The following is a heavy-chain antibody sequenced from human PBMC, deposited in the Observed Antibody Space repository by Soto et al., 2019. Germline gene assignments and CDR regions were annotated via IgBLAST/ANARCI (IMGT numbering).Heavy chain of an antibody. CDR1: GFAFSNYW. Sequence: ELQLVQSGGGLVQPGGSLRLSCAASGFAFSNYWMHWVRQAPGKGLVWVSRINGDGSSTSYADSVRGRFTISRDNAENALIRQMNNLRPEDKALYDWARFRVDGDPVPWGQGALVTVSS. CDR3: ARFRVDGDPVP. J-gene: IGHJ5*02. V-gene: IGHV3-74*01. CDR2: INGDGSST. D-gene: IGHD4-17*01.